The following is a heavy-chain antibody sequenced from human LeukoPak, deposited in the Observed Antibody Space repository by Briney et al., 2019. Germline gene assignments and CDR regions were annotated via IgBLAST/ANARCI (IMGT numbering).Heavy chain of an antibody. CDR1: GDSISSYY. D-gene: IGHD2-15*01. Sequence: SETLSLTCTVSGDSISSYYWSWIRQPPGKGLEWIGYIYYSGSTNYNPPLKSRVSISVDRSKNQFSLKLSSVTAADTAVYYCAREGCSGGSCSSRFDPWGQGTLATVSS. J-gene: IGHJ5*02. V-gene: IGHV4-59*01. CDR2: IYYSGST. CDR3: AREGCSGGSCSSRFDP.